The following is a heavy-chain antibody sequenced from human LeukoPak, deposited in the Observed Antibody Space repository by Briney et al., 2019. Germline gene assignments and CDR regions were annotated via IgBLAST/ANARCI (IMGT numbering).Heavy chain of an antibody. Sequence: GESLKISCKGSGYTFASYWIAWVRQMPGNGLEWMGIIYPGDSDTRYSPSFQGQVTISADKSINTAYLQWSSLKASDTAMYYCARQIADSSGPIDYWRQGALVTVSS. V-gene: IGHV5-51*01. CDR3: ARQIADSSGPIDY. D-gene: IGHD6-19*01. CDR2: IYPGDSDT. CDR1: GYTFASYW. J-gene: IGHJ4*02.